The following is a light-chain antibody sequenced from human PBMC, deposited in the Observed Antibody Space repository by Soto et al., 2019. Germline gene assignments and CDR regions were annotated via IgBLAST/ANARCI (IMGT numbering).Light chain of an antibody. V-gene: IGKV1-5*01. J-gene: IGKJ1*01. Sequence: QMTQSPSTLSASVGDRVTITCRASQSIRSWLAWYQQRPGQAPKVLIYDASNLEFGVPSRFSGSGFGTEFTLTISSLQSDDFATYYCQQYNSVPWTVCRGNKVEIK. CDR2: DAS. CDR3: QQYNSVPWT. CDR1: QSIRSW.